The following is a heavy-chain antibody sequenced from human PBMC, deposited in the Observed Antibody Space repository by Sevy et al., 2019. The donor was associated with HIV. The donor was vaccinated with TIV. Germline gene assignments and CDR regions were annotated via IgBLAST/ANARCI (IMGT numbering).Heavy chain of an antibody. CDR1: GGSFSGYY. CDR2: INHSGST. J-gene: IGHJ4*02. D-gene: IGHD3-3*01. Sequence: SETLSLTCAVYGGSFSGYYWSWIRQPPGKGLEWIGEINHSGSTNYNPSLKSRVTISVDTSKNQFSLKLSSVTAADTAVYYCARGRITIFGVVIIHHWYLDYWGQGTLVTVSS. V-gene: IGHV4-34*01. CDR3: ARGRITIFGVVIIHHWYLDY.